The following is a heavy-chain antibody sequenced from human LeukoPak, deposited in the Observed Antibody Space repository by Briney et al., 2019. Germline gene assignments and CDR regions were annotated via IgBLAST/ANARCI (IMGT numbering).Heavy chain of an antibody. CDR2: IGGSGEST. Sequence: GGSLRLSCTSSGFTFSNNAMSWVRQAPGKGLEWVSSIGGSGESTYYGDSVKGRFTISRDNSRNTLYLQMNSLRAEDTAVYYCARESIAVAGAPFDYWGQGTLVTVSS. V-gene: IGHV3-23*01. CDR3: ARESIAVAGAPFDY. D-gene: IGHD6-19*01. J-gene: IGHJ4*02. CDR1: GFTFSNNA.